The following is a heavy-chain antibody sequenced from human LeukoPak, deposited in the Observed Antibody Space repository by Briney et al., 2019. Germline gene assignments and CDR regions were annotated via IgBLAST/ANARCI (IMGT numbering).Heavy chain of an antibody. CDR1: GGSISSRSYY. CDR2: IYYSGST. D-gene: IGHD6-19*01. V-gene: IGHV4-39*02. Sequence: TSETLSLTCTVSGGSISSRSYYWGWIRQPPGKGLEWIGSIYYSGSTYYNPSLKSRVTISVDTSKNHFSLKLSSVTSADTAVYYCARRSSGGGLFDYWGQGTLVTVSS. J-gene: IGHJ4*02. CDR3: ARRSSGGGLFDY.